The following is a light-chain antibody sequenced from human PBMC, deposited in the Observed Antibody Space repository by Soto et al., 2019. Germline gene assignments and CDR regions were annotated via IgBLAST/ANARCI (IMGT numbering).Light chain of an antibody. CDR3: CSYAGSSAPS. Sequence: QSALTQPVSVSGSPGQTITISSTGTSSDVEIYNFVSWYQQHPGKAPKLMTYEVSKRPSGVSNRFSGSKSGNTASLTISGLQAENEADYYCCSYAGSSAPSFAGGTKLTVL. J-gene: IGLJ2*01. V-gene: IGLV2-23*02. CDR2: EVS. CDR1: SSDVEIYNF.